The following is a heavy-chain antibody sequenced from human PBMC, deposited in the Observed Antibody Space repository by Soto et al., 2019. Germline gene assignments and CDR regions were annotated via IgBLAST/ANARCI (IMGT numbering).Heavy chain of an antibody. CDR2: IDPSDSQT. Sequence: PGESLKISCKGAGYSFAGYWITWVRQKPGKGLEWMGRIDPSDSQTYYSPSFRGHVTISVTKSITTVFLQWGSLRASDTAMYYCARQIYDSDTGPNFQYYFDSWGQGTPVTVSS. V-gene: IGHV5-10-1*01. CDR3: ARQIYDSDTGPNFQYYFDS. J-gene: IGHJ4*02. D-gene: IGHD3-22*01. CDR1: GYSFAGYW.